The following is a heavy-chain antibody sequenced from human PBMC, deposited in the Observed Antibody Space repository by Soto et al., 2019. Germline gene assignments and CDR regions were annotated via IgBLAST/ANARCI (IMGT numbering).Heavy chain of an antibody. CDR1: GVTFSTST. D-gene: IGHD6-19*01. CDR3: ARAGFVSGWNEFSGMYV. CDR2: IIPILGTA. Sequence: VQLVQSGAEVRKPGSSVKVSCQVSGVTFSTSTITWVRQAPGQGLEWMGSIIPILGTAKSTQKFQGRVTITADESASLAYMELSSLTSEETAVYYCARAGFVSGWNEFSGMYVWGQGTTVTFSS. J-gene: IGHJ6*02. V-gene: IGHV1-69*11.